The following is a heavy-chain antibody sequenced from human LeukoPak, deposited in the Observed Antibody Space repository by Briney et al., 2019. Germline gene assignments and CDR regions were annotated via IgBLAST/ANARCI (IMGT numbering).Heavy chain of an antibody. Sequence: GESLKISCKGPGYSFTSYWIGWVRQMPGKGLERMGIIYPGDSDTRYSPSFQGRVTISADKSISTAYLQWSSLKASDTAMYYCARQRAIFGVVISWGQGTLVTVSS. CDR1: GYSFTSYW. D-gene: IGHD3-3*01. V-gene: IGHV5-51*01. CDR2: IYPGDSDT. CDR3: ARQRAIFGVVIS. J-gene: IGHJ4*02.